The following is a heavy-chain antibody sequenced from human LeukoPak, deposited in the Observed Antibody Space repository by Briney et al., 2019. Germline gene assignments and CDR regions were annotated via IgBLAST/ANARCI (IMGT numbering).Heavy chain of an antibody. CDR3: ARVGDSSGFLDY. CDR1: SGSISTSNYY. J-gene: IGHJ4*02. Sequence: SETLSLTCTVSSGSISTSNYYWGWVRQPPGKALEWIGNIFYSGSTYYSPSLKSRVTISVDTSKNQFSLKLSSVTAADTAVYYCARVGDSSGFLDYWGQGTLVTVSS. V-gene: IGHV4-39*07. D-gene: IGHD3-22*01. CDR2: IFYSGST.